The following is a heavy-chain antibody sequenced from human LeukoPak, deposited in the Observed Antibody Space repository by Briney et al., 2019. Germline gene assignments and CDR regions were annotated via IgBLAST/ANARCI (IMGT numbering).Heavy chain of an antibody. V-gene: IGHV4-59*01. CDR1: GGSISSYY. CDR3: ARAQTYYYDSSGYYYWFDP. Sequence: SETLSLTCTVSGGSISSYYWSWIRQPPGKGLEWIGYIYYSGSTNYNPSLKSRVTISVDTSKNQFSLKLSSVTAADTAVYYCARAQTYYYDSSGYYYWFDPWGQGTPVTVSS. CDR2: IYYSGST. J-gene: IGHJ5*02. D-gene: IGHD3-22*01.